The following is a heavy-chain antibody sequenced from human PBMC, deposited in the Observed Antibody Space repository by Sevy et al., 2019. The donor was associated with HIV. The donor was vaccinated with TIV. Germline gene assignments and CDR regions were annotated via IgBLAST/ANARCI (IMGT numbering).Heavy chain of an antibody. J-gene: IGHJ5*02. D-gene: IGHD3-22*01. CDR3: ARVWNSDYYDSTGPNWFDP. Sequence: ASVKVSCKASGYTFTGYSMHWVRQAPGQGLEWMGCINPNSGGTNYAQKFQGRVTMTSDTSISTAYMELSSLRSDDTAVYYCARVWNSDYYDSTGPNWFDPWGQGTLVTVSS. V-gene: IGHV1-2*02. CDR1: GYTFTGYS. CDR2: INPNSGGT.